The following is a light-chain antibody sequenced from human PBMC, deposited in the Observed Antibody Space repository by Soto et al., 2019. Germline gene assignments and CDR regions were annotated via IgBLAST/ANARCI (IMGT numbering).Light chain of an antibody. J-gene: IGKJ5*01. Sequence: DIQLTQSPSSLSASVVDRVTIISRASQSISSYLNWYQQKPGKAPKLLIYAASSLQSGVPSRFSGSGSGTDFTLTISSLQPEDFATYYCQQSYSTPITFGQGTRLEIK. CDR1: QSISSY. CDR2: AAS. CDR3: QQSYSTPIT. V-gene: IGKV1-39*01.